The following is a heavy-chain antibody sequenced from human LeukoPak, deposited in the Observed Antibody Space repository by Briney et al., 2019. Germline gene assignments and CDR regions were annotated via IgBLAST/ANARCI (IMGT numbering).Heavy chain of an antibody. CDR1: GFTVSSNY. CDR2: IYSGGST. D-gene: IGHD3-22*01. V-gene: IGHV3-53*01. Sequence: TGGSLRLSCAASGFTVSSNYMSWVRQAPGKGLEWVSVIYSGGSTYYADSVKGRFTISRDNSKNTLYLQMNSLRAEDTAVYYCARASHYYDSSGYYYPLDYWGQGTLVTVSS. CDR3: ARASHYYDSSGYYYPLDY. J-gene: IGHJ4*02.